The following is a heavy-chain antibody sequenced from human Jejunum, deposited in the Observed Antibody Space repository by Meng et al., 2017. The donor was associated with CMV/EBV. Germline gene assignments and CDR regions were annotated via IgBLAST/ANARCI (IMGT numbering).Heavy chain of an antibody. CDR2: VNTHTGNP. J-gene: IGHJ4*02. Sequence: CKASGYTFTSYAMNWVRQPPGPGLEWMGWVNTHTGNPTYDQGFTGRFVFSLHTSVSTAYLQISSLEAEDTAVYYCAKKRDWRNYFFDYWGQGTLVTVSS. CDR1: GYTFTSYA. V-gene: IGHV7-4-1*02. D-gene: IGHD2-21*01. CDR3: AKKRDWRNYFFDY.